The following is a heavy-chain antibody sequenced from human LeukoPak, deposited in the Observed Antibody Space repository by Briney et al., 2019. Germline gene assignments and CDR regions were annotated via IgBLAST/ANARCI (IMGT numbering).Heavy chain of an antibody. CDR3: ARHYYGSGSYSYAYRDYFDY. Sequence: GGSLRPSCAASGFTVSSNYMSWVRQAPGKGLEWVSVIYSGGSTYYADSVKGRFTISRDNSKNTLYLQTNSLRAEDTAVYYCARHYYGSGSYSYAYRDYFDYWGQGTLVTVSS. D-gene: IGHD3-10*01. CDR1: GFTVSSNY. J-gene: IGHJ4*02. CDR2: IYSGGST. V-gene: IGHV3-53*01.